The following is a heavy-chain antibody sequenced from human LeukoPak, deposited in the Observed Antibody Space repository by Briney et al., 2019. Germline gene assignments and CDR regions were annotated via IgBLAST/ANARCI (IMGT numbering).Heavy chain of an antibody. CDR3: ARDWVVRGVEVVDP. CDR1: GYTFTSYY. V-gene: IGHV1-46*01. J-gene: IGHJ5*02. Sequence: VASVKVSCKASGYTFTSYYMHWVRQAPGQGLEWMGIINPSGGSTSYAQKFQGRVTMTRDTSTSTAYMELRSLRSDDTAVYYCARDWVVRGVEVVDPWGQGTLVTVSS. CDR2: INPSGGST. D-gene: IGHD3-10*01.